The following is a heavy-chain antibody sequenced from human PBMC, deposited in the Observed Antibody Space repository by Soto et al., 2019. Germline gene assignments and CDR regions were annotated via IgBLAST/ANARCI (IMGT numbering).Heavy chain of an antibody. D-gene: IGHD3-3*01. J-gene: IGHJ4*02. CDR3: AKGLRITIFGYLDYFDY. CDR1: GFTFDDYA. V-gene: IGHV3-9*01. Sequence: GGSLRLSCAASGFTFDDYAMHWVRQAPGKGLEWVSGISWNSGSIGYADSVKGRFTISRDNAKNSLYLQMNSLRAEDTALYYCAKGLRITIFGYLDYFDYWGQGTLVTVSS. CDR2: ISWNSGSI.